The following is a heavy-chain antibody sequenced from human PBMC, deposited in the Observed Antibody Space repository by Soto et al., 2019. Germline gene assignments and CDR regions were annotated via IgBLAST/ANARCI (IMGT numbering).Heavy chain of an antibody. D-gene: IGHD5-18*01. CDR1: GGSISSGGYS. Sequence: PSETLSLTCAVSGGSISSGGYSWSWIRQPPGKGLEWIGYIYHSGSTYYNPSLKSRVTISVDRSKNQFSLKLSSVTAADTAVYYCAKDSGYNYGYFRWLDLWGQGILVTVSS. CDR3: AKDSGYNYGYFRWLDL. J-gene: IGHJ5*02. CDR2: IYHSGST. V-gene: IGHV4-30-2*02.